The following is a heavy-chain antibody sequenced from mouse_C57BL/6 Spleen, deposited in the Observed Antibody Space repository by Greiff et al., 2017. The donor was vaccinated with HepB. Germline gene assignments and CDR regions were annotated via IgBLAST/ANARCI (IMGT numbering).Heavy chain of an antibody. CDR3: ARVNYGSSSYWYFDV. CDR2: IYPGSGNT. V-gene: IGHV1-76*01. Sequence: VQLQQSGAELVRPGASVKLSCKASGYTFTDYYINWVKPRPGQGLEWIARIYPGSGNTYYNEKFKGKATLTAEKSSSTAYMQLSSLTSEDSAVYFCARVNYGSSSYWYFDVWGTGTTVTVSS. CDR1: GYTFTDYY. J-gene: IGHJ1*03. D-gene: IGHD1-1*01.